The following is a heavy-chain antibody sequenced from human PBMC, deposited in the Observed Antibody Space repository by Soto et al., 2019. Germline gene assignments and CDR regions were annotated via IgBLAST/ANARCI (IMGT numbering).Heavy chain of an antibody. Sequence: QVQLQESGPGLVKPSQTLSLTCSVSGGSISSDDYYWSWIRQHPGKGLEWIGYIYHSGSTYYNPSLKSRINISVDTSETQFSLKLSSVTAADTAVYYCARDAVVTPTRAGFDIWGHGTMVTVSS. J-gene: IGHJ3*02. D-gene: IGHD2-21*02. CDR2: IYHSGST. CDR3: ARDAVVTPTRAGFDI. V-gene: IGHV4-31*03. CDR1: GGSISSDDYY.